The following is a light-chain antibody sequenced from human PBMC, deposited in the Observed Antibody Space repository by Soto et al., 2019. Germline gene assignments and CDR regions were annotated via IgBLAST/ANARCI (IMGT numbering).Light chain of an antibody. Sequence: EVVLTQSPGTLSLSPGERATLSCRASQNIRGNELAWYQQKPGQAPRLLIYRGSSRATGIPDRFSGRGSETDFTLTTSRLEPEDFAVYYCQDYGTSAPWTFGQGTKVEIK. CDR2: RGS. CDR1: QNIRGNE. CDR3: QDYGTSAPWT. J-gene: IGKJ1*01. V-gene: IGKV3-20*01.